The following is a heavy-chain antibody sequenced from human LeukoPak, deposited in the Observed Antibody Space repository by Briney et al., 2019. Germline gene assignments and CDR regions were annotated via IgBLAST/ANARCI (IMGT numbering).Heavy chain of an antibody. J-gene: IGHJ4*02. D-gene: IGHD5-18*01. V-gene: IGHV3-11*04. Sequence: PGGSLRLSCAAYGFSFSDYYMSWIRQSPGKGLEWISYISSSGTTIYYADSVKGRFTISSDNAKSSLSLQMNSLRADDTAVYYCASDPRGFSYHTYDYWGQGTRVTVSS. CDR3: ASDPRGFSYHTYDY. CDR1: GFSFSDYY. CDR2: ISSSGTTI.